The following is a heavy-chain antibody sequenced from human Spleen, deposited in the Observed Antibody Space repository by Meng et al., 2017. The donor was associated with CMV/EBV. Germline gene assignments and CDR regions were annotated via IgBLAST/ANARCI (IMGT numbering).Heavy chain of an antibody. CDR2: IYYSGST. J-gene: IGHJ4*02. D-gene: IGHD3-22*01. Sequence: SETLSLTCTVSGGSISSSSYYWGWIRQPPGKGLEWIGSIYYSGSTYYNPSLKSRVTISVDTSKSQFSLNLKSVTAADTAMYYCARGGFDSSGYSYIDYWGQGTLVTVSS. V-gene: IGHV4-39*07. CDR3: ARGGFDSSGYSYIDY. CDR1: GGSISSSSYY.